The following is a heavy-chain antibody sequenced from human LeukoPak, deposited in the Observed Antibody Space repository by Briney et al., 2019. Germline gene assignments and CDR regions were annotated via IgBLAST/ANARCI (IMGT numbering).Heavy chain of an antibody. D-gene: IGHD3-10*01. CDR2: ISGSGGST. CDR1: GFTFDDYA. V-gene: IGHV3-23*01. J-gene: IGHJ6*03. Sequence: GGSLRLSCAASGFTFDDYAMHWVRQAPGKGLEWVSGISGSGGSTYYADSVKGRFTISRDNSKNTLYLQMNSLRAEDTAVYYCAKGGGGSGSYIYYYYYMDAWGKGTTVTVSS. CDR3: AKGGGGSGSYIYYYYYMDA.